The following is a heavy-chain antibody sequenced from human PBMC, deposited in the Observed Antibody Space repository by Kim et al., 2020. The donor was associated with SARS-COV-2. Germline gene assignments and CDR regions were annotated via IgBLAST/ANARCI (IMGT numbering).Heavy chain of an antibody. V-gene: IGHV3-23*01. CDR3: AKDSGNDYGDQLDY. Sequence: GGSLRLSCAASGFTFSSYAMSWVHQAPGKGLEWVSAISGSGGSTYYAGSVKGRFTISRDNSKNTMYLQMNSLRAEDTAVYYCAKDSGNDYGDQLDYWGQGTLVTVSS. CDR2: ISGSGGST. CDR1: GFTFSSYA. J-gene: IGHJ4*02. D-gene: IGHD4-17*01.